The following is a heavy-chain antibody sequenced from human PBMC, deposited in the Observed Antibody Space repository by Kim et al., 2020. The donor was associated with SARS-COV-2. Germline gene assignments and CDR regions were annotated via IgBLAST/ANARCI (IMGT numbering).Heavy chain of an antibody. CDR2: IYHSGST. CDR1: GGSISSSNW. V-gene: IGHV4-4*02. Sequence: SETLSLTCAVSGGSISSSNWWSWVRQPPGKGLEWIGEIYHSGSTNYNPSLKSRVTISVDKSKNQFSLKLSSVTAADTAVYYCAREADGSGSYYRYWGQGTLVTVSS. D-gene: IGHD3-10*01. CDR3: AREADGSGSYYRY. J-gene: IGHJ4*02.